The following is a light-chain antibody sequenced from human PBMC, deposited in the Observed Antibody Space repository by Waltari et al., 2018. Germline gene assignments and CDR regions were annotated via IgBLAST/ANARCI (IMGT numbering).Light chain of an antibody. CDR2: YAS. CDR1: QNVRTS. CDR3: HQSTDLPYT. Sequence: ETVLTQSPEFLSVTPKEKVTITCRASQNVRTSLHWYQHKPNQSPKLIVQYASQSVSGVPPRFSGSGSGTDFTLTINGLEAEDFATYYCHQSTDLPYTFGQGTKLE. J-gene: IGKJ2*01. V-gene: IGKV6-21*01.